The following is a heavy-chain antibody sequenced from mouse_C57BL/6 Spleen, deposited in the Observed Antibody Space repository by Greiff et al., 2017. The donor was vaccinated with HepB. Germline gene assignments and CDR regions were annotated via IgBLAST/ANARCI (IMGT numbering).Heavy chain of an antibody. Sequence: QVQLQQSGPELVKPGASVKISCKASGYAFSSSWMNWVKQRPGKGLEWIGRIYPGDGDTNYNGKFKGKATLTADKSSSTAYMQLSSLTSEDSAVYFCARRDGNYPFDYWGQGTTLTVSS. CDR1: GYAFSSSW. CDR3: ARRDGNYPFDY. V-gene: IGHV1-82*01. J-gene: IGHJ2*01. CDR2: IYPGDGDT. D-gene: IGHD2-1*01.